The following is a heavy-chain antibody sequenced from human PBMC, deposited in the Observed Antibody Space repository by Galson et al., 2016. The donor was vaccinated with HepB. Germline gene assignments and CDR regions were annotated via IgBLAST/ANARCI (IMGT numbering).Heavy chain of an antibody. CDR1: GGSFSGYY. Sequence: SETLSLTCGVSGGSFSGYYWSWIRQTPGKGLEWIGEITHDGGTKYSPSLKSRVTISVDTSKKQFSLKLSSVTAADTAVYYCARASRLELPLRRYGAPYYFDYWGQGTLVTVSS. V-gene: IGHV4-34*01. CDR3: ARASRLELPLRRYGAPYYFDY. D-gene: IGHD3-3*02. CDR2: ITHDGGT. J-gene: IGHJ4*02.